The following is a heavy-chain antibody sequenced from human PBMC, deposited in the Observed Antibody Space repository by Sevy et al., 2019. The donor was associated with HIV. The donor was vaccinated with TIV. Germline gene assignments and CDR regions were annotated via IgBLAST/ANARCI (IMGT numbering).Heavy chain of an antibody. V-gene: IGHV1-2*02. CDR2: INPNRGGT. D-gene: IGHD6-19*01. CDR3: ARSIAVAVNYYYGMDV. CDR1: GYTFTGYY. Sequence: ASVKVSCKASGYTFTGYYMHWVRQAPGQGLEWMGWINPNRGGTNYAQKFQGRVTMTRDTSISTAYMELRRLRSDDTAVYYCARSIAVAVNYYYGMDVWGQGTTVTVSS. J-gene: IGHJ6*02.